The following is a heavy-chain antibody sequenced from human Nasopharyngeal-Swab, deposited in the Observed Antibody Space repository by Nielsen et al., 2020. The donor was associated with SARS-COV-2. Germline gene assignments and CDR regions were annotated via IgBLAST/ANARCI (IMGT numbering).Heavy chain of an antibody. CDR2: IIPIFGTA. V-gene: IGHV1-69*13. Sequence: SVKVSCKASGRTFSSYAISWVRQAPAQGLEWMGGIIPIFGTANYAQKFQGRVTITADESTSTAYMELSSLRSEDTAVYYCARESKKVAGLPNYYYYGMDVWGQGTTVTVSS. CDR1: GRTFSSYA. CDR3: ARESKKVAGLPNYYYYGMDV. D-gene: IGHD6-19*01. J-gene: IGHJ6*02.